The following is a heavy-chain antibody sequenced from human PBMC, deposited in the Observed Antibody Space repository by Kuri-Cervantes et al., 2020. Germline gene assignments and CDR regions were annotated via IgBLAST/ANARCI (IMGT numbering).Heavy chain of an antibody. Sequence: ASVKVSCKASGGTFSSYAISWVRQAPGQGLEWMGWMNPNSGNTGYAQKFQGRVTMTRNTSISTAYMELSSLRSEDTAVYYCARGRDGFVVVAASRRRGTFDIRGQGTVVTVSS. CDR1: GGTFSSYA. J-gene: IGHJ3*02. V-gene: IGHV1-8*02. CDR2: MNPNSGNT. CDR3: ARGRDGFVVVAASRRRGTFDI. D-gene: IGHD2-15*01.